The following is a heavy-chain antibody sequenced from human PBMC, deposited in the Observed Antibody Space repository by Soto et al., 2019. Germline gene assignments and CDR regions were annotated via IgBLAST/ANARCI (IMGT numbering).Heavy chain of an antibody. D-gene: IGHD5-12*01. Sequence: SCGASGYRFTIYGMMGVGQAPGQGLEWMGIINPSGGSTSYAQKFQGRVTMTRDTSTSTVYMELSSLRSEDTAVYYCARDGEGEMATSDYWGQGTLVTVSS. CDR3: ARDGEGEMATSDY. V-gene: IGHV1-46*01. CDR2: INPSGGST. CDR1: GYRFTIYG. J-gene: IGHJ4*02.